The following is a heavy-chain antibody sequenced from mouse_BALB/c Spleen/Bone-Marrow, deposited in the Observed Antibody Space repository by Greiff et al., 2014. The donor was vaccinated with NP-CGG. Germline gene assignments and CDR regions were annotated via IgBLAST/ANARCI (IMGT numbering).Heavy chain of an antibody. Sequence: DVKLQESGAELVKPGASVKLSCTASGFNIKDTYMHWVKQRPEQGLEWIGRIDPANGNTKYDPKFQGKVTITADTSSNTAYLQLSSLTSEDTAVYYCAAYYRYLAWFAYWGQGTLVTVSA. CDR1: GFNIKDTY. V-gene: IGHV14-3*02. J-gene: IGHJ3*01. CDR2: IDPANGNT. CDR3: AAYYRYLAWFAY. D-gene: IGHD2-14*01.